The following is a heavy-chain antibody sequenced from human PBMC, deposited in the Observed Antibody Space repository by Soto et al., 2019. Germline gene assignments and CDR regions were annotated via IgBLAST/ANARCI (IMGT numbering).Heavy chain of an antibody. CDR2: ISGSGGST. CDR1: GFTFSSYA. V-gene: IGHV3-23*01. CDR3: AKEGSPMITGLNDY. J-gene: IGHJ4*02. D-gene: IGHD3-16*01. Sequence: EVQLLESGGGLVQPGGSLRLSCAASGFTFSSYAMSWVRQAPGKGLEWVSAISGSGGSTYYADSVKGRFTISRDNSKHTLYKQRTSLRAEDTAVYYGAKEGSPMITGLNDYWGQGTLVTVSS.